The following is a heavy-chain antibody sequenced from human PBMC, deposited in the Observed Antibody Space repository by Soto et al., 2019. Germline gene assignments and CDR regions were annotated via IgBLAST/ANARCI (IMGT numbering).Heavy chain of an antibody. Sequence: QVQLVQSGAEVKKPGSSVKVSCKASGDAFTNYIFDWVRQAPRQGLEWMGGIIPMFGTPKYAQTFQDRVTISADVSTGTAYLELTSLRFDDTAVYYCARGRDQPPLGLYFDSWGEGTRVTVSS. D-gene: IGHD2-2*01. J-gene: IGHJ4*02. V-gene: IGHV1-69*01. CDR3: ARGRDQPPLGLYFDS. CDR2: IIPMFGTP. CDR1: GDAFTNYI.